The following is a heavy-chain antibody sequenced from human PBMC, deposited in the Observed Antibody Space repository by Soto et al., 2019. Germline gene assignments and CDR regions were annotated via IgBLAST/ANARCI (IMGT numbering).Heavy chain of an antibody. V-gene: IGHV4-39*01. Sequence: QLQLQESGPGLVKPSETLSLTCTVSGGSVSSSNCFWGWIRQPPGKWLEWIGDIYHTGTTYYNPSIKSRVTIHVETSTEQFSLRLSSVTAADTAIYYCARLTSRISAASHGRRNWLVRWGPGTVVSVSS. CDR3: ARLTSRISAASHGRRNWLVR. D-gene: IGHD2-15*01. J-gene: IGHJ5*02. CDR2: IYHTGTT. CDR1: GGSVSSSNCF.